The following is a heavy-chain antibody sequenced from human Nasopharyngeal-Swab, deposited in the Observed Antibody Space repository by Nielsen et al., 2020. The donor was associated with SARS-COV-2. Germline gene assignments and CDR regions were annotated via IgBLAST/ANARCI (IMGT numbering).Heavy chain of an antibody. J-gene: IGHJ4*02. CDR2: IYHSGST. CDR3: ASHHGDCSGGSCYYRVFDY. Sequence: PGKGLEWIGSIYHSGSTYYNPSLKSRVTISVDTSKNQFSLKLSSVTAADTAVYYCASHHGDCSGGSCYYRVFDYWGQGTLVTVSS. D-gene: IGHD2-15*01. V-gene: IGHV4-39*01.